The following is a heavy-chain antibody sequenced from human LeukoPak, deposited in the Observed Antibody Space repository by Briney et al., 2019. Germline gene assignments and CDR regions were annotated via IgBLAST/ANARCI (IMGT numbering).Heavy chain of an antibody. CDR3: TRNSSSCSCRWYYYYMDV. Sequence: SETLSLTCTVSGGSISSYYWSWVRQPAGKGLEWIGRIYTSGSTNYNPSLKSRVTMSVDTSKNQFSLRLSSVTAADTAGYYCTRNSSSCSCRWYYYYMDVWGKGTTVTVSS. J-gene: IGHJ6*03. V-gene: IGHV4-4*07. CDR2: IYTSGST. D-gene: IGHD3-22*01. CDR1: GGSISSYY.